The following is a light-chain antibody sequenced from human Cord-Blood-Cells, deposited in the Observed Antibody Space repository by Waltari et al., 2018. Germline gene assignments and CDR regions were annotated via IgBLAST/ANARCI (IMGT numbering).Light chain of an antibody. J-gene: IGKJ3*01. Sequence: DIVMTQYPDSLAVPLGERATINCKSSQSVLYSSNNKNYLAWYQQKPGQPPKLLIYWASTRESGVPDRFSVSGSGTDFTLTISSLQAEDVAVYYCQQYYSTPFTFGPGTKVDIK. V-gene: IGKV4-1*01. CDR2: WAS. CDR3: QQYYSTPFT. CDR1: QSVLYSSNNKNY.